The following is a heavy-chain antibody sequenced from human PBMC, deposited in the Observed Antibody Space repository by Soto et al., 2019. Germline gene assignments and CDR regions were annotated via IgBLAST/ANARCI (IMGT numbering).Heavy chain of an antibody. D-gene: IGHD5-18*01. CDR3: ARGPDTDVYYMDV. Sequence: GGSLRLSCAASGFTFISYGMHWVRQAPGKGLEWVAVMWYDGSNKYYADSVKGRFTISRDNSKNTLYLQMNSLRAEDTAVYYCARGPDTDVYYMDVWGKGTTVTVSS. J-gene: IGHJ6*03. V-gene: IGHV3-33*01. CDR1: GFTFISYG. CDR2: MWYDGSNK.